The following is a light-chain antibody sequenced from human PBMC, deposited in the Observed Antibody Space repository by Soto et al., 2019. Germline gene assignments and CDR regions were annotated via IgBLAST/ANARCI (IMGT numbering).Light chain of an antibody. J-gene: IGLJ2*01. CDR3: ATWDDDLYTPI. Sequence: QSVLTQPPSASGTPGQRVTMSCSGSSSNIVSYSVSWYLHLPGTAPKLLIYSDNQRPSGVPDRFSGSKSGTSASLAISGLQSEDEADYYCATWDDDLYTPIIGGGTKLTVL. CDR1: SSNIVSYS. V-gene: IGLV1-44*01. CDR2: SDN.